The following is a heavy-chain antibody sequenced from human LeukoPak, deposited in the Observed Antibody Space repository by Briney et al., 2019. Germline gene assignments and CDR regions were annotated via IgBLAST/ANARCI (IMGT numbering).Heavy chain of an antibody. CDR1: GFTFSSYA. CDR3: ARAIDLAVAYALGYYYYYMDV. Sequence: GRSLRLSCAASGFTFSSYAMHWVRQAPGKGLEWVAVISYDGSNKYYADSEKGRFTISRDNSKNTLYLQMNSLRAEDTAVYYCARAIDLAVAYALGYYYYYMDVWGKGTTVTVSS. D-gene: IGHD6-19*01. V-gene: IGHV3-30*04. J-gene: IGHJ6*03. CDR2: ISYDGSNK.